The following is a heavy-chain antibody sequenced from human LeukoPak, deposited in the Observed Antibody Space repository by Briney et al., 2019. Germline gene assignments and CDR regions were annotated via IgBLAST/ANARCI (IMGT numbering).Heavy chain of an antibody. D-gene: IGHD5-18*01. CDR2: ISGSGGST. CDR3: AKTGIQRWLPDY. CDR1: GFTFSSHA. J-gene: IGHJ4*02. V-gene: IGHV3-23*01. Sequence: GGSLRLSCAASGFTFSSHAMSWVRQAPGKGLEWVSAISGSGGSTYYADSVKGRFTISRDNSKNTLYLQMNSLRAEDTAVYYCAKTGIQRWLPDYWGQGTLVTVSS.